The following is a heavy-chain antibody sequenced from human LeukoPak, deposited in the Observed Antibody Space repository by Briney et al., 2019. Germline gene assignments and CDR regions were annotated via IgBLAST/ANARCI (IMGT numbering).Heavy chain of an antibody. D-gene: IGHD3-10*01. CDR2: INPNSGGT. J-gene: IGHJ4*02. CDR3: ASFSDVRFGEFVDY. V-gene: IGHV1-2*02. CDR1: GYTFTGYY. Sequence: ASVKVSCKASGYTFTGYYVHWVRQAPGQGLEWMGWINPNSGGTNYAQKFQGRVTMTRDTSISTAYMELSRLRSDDTAVYYCASFSDVRFGEFVDYWGQGTLVTVPS.